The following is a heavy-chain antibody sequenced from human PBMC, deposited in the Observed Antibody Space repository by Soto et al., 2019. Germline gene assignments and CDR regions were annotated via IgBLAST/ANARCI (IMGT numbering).Heavy chain of an antibody. CDR1: GYSFTSNG. J-gene: IGHJ3*02. Sequence: ASVKVSCKASGYSFTSNGISWVRQAPGQGLKWMEWISVDKGNTNYAQKLQGRVTITRDTSTSTVNMKMRSLRSKDTAVYSSAGDRAHRFDIWGQGTMVTDSS. CDR3: AGDRAHRFDI. CDR2: ISVDKGNT. D-gene: IGHD2-15*01. V-gene: IGHV1-18*01.